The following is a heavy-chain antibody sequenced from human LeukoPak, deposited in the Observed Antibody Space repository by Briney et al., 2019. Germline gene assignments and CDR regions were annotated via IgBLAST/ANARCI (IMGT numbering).Heavy chain of an antibody. CDR2: IYPGDSDT. J-gene: IGHJ4*02. CDR3: ATGAGYSGYDFHY. Sequence: GESLKISCKGSGYSFTSYWIGWVRQMPGKGLEWMGIIYPGDSDTRYSPSFQGQVTISADKSISTAYLQWLSLTDSDTAMYYCATGAGYSGYDFHYWGQGTLVTVSS. D-gene: IGHD5-12*01. V-gene: IGHV5-51*01. CDR1: GYSFTSYW.